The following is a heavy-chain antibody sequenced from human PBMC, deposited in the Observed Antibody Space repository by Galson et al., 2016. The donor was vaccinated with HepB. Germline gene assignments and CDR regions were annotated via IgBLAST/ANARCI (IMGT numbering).Heavy chain of an antibody. CDR1: GGSISSASYF. V-gene: IGHV4-39*02. J-gene: IGHJ6*02. CDR3: AREFLGTGTRLYGVDV. CDR2: IYYSGST. Sequence: SETLSLTCTVSGGSISSASYFWGYIRQPPGKGLEWIGSIYYSGSTYYNPSLKSRVTISADTSKNQFSLKLSSVTAADTAVYYCAREFLGTGTRLYGVDVWGQGTTVTVSS. D-gene: IGHD1-1*01.